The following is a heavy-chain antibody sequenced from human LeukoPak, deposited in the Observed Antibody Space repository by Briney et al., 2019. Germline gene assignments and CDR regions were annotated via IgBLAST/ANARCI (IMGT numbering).Heavy chain of an antibody. Sequence: ASVEVSCKASGYTFTGYYMHWVRQAPGQGLEWTGWINPNSGGTNYAQKFQGRVTMTRDTSISTAYMELSRLRSDDTAVYYCARSMVRGVIALYDYWGQGTLVTVSS. V-gene: IGHV1-2*02. CDR2: INPNSGGT. D-gene: IGHD3-10*01. J-gene: IGHJ4*02. CDR1: GYTFTGYY. CDR3: ARSMVRGVIALYDY.